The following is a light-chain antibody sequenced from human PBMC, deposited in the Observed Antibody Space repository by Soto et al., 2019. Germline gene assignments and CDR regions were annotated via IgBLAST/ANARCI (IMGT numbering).Light chain of an antibody. CDR2: DVS. J-gene: IGLJ1*01. CDR1: SSDVGGYNY. CDR3: CSYAGSYKGYV. Sequence: QSALTQPRSVSGSPGKSVTISCTGTSSDVGGYNYVSWYQQHPGKAPKLMIYDVSKRPSGVPDRFSGSKSDNTASLTISGLQAEDEADYYCCSYAGSYKGYVFGTGTKLTVL. V-gene: IGLV2-11*01.